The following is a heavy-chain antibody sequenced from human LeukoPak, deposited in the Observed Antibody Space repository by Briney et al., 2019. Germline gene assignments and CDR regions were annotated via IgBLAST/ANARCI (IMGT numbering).Heavy chain of an antibody. CDR2: ISERLKT. Sequence: GGSLRLSCAASGFTFSDWSMSWVRQTPGKGLEWVSTISERLKTYYADSVNGRFTISRDNYKSILYLQMNSLRDEETAVYYCVQDFRDWIRISRGGDSWGQGALVTVSS. CDR1: GFTFSDWS. D-gene: IGHD5-18*01. J-gene: IGHJ1*01. V-gene: IGHV3-23*05. CDR3: VQDFRDWIRISRGGDS.